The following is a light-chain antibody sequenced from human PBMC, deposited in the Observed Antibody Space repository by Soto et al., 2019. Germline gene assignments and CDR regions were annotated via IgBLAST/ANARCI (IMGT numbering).Light chain of an antibody. CDR3: SSYTSTNTLV. CDR1: SSDVGGYNH. V-gene: IGLV2-14*01. CDR2: DVT. Sequence: QSALTQPASVSGSPGQSITISCTGTSSDVGGYNHVSWYQQHPGKASKVMTYDVTNRPAGVSNRFSGSKSGNTASLTISGLQAEDEADYYCSSYTSTNTLVFGGGTKVTVL. J-gene: IGLJ2*01.